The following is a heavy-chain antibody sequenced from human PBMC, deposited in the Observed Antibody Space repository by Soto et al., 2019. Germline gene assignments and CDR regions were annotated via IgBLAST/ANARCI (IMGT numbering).Heavy chain of an antibody. J-gene: IGHJ5*02. CDR3: ATDHGDYVLNWLDP. Sequence: PLETLSLSCTVSGGSISSSTYYWGWIRQPPGKGLEWIASIYYSGSTYYNPSLKSRVTISVDTSKNQFSLKLSSVTAADTAVYYCATDHGDYVLNWLDPWGQGTLVTVS. CDR1: GGSISSSTYY. CDR2: IYYSGST. V-gene: IGHV4-39*02. D-gene: IGHD4-17*01.